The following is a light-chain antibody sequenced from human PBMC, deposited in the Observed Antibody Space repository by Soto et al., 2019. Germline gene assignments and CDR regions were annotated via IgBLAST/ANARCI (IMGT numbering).Light chain of an antibody. CDR3: SSYTSSSTF. CDR1: SSDIGHYDY. CDR2: EVS. J-gene: IGLJ1*01. V-gene: IGLV2-14*01. Sequence: QSALTQPASVSGSPGQSITISCTGTSSDIGHYDYVSWYQQLPGKAPKLMIYEVSNRPSGVSNRFSGSKSGNTASLTISGLQAEDEADYYCSSYTSSSTFFGTGTKVTVL.